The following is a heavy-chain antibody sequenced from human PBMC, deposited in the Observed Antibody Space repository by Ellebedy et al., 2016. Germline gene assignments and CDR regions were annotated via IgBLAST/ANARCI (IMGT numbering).Heavy chain of an antibody. V-gene: IGHV3-66*02. CDR1: GFSVSSNY. CDR3: AKVGEQQLVGNAFDI. J-gene: IGHJ3*02. D-gene: IGHD6-13*01. CDR2: IYAGGST. Sequence: GGSLRLSCVVSGFSVSSNYLSWVRQAPGKGLEWVSVIYAGGSTFYANSMKGRFTISRDNSKNTLYLQMNSLRAEDTAVYYCAKVGEQQLVGNAFDIWGQGTMVTVSS.